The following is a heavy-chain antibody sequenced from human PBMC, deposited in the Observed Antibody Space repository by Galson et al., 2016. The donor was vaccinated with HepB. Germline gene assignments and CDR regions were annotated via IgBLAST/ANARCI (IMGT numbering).Heavy chain of an antibody. V-gene: IGHV6-1*01. CDR3: ARDLREALAGTGYYYYGLDV. Sequence: CAISGDSVSSNSAAWNWIRQSPSRGLEWLGRTFYRSKWYNEYAVSVKSRITINPDTSKNQFSLQLNSVTPEDTAVYYCARDLREALAGTGYYYYGLDVWGQGTTVTVSS. CDR1: GDSVSSNSAA. CDR2: TFYRSKWYN. J-gene: IGHJ6*02. D-gene: IGHD6-19*01.